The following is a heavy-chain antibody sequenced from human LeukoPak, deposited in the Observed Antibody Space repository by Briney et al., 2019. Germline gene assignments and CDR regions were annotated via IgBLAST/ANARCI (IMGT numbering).Heavy chain of an antibody. CDR1: GYSISSGYY. CDR2: IRHSGTT. CDR3: ARANGWDLNFDY. J-gene: IGHJ4*02. D-gene: IGHD6-19*01. V-gene: IGHV4-38-2*02. Sequence: SETLSLTCTVSGYSISSGYYWGWIRQPPGKGLEWIGTIRHSGTTYYNPSLKSRVTISIDTSKNQFSLKLSSVTAADTAVYYCARANGWDLNFDYWGQGTLVTVSS.